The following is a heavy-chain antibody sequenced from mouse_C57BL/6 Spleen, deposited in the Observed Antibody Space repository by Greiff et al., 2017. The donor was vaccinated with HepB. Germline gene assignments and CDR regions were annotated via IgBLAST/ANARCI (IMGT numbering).Heavy chain of an antibody. CDR2: IYPSDSET. D-gene: IGHD1-1*01. CDR1: GYTFTSYW. V-gene: IGHV1-61*01. Sequence: QVQLQQPGAELVRPGSSVKLSCKASGYTFTSYWMDWVKQRPGQGLEWIGNIYPSDSETHYNQKFKDKATLTVDKSSSTAYMQLSSLTSEDSAVYYCARRDYGSSFCFDYWGQGTTLTVSS. CDR3: ARRDYGSSFCFDY. J-gene: IGHJ2*01.